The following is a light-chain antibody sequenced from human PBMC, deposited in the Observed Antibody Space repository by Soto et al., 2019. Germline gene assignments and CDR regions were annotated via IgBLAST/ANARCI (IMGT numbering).Light chain of an antibody. V-gene: IGLV2-18*02. Sequence: QSVLTQPPSVSGSPGQSVTISCTGTSSDVGSYNRVSWYQQPPGTPPKLMIYEVSNRPSGVPDRFSGSKSGNTASLTISGLQAEDEADYYCSSYTSSSTVVFGGGTKVTVL. J-gene: IGLJ2*01. CDR3: SSYTSSSTVV. CDR1: SSDVGSYNR. CDR2: EVS.